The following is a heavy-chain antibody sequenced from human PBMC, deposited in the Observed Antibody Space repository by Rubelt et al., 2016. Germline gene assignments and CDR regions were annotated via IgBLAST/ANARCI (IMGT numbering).Heavy chain of an antibody. D-gene: IGHD5-24*01. CDR3: AREDGDY. J-gene: IGHJ4*02. CDR2: LNPNSGGT. Sequence: QVQLVQSGAEVKKPGASVKVSCKPSGYTFTGYYIHWVRQAPGQGLEWMGWLNPNSGGTNYAQRFQGRVTMTRDRSISTACRALSRVGSDDKDVFYCAREDGDYGGQGTLVTVSS. V-gene: IGHV1-2*02. CDR1: GYTFTGYY.